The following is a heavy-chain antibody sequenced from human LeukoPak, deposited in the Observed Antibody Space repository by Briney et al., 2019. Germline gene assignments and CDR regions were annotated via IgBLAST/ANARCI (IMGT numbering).Heavy chain of an antibody. CDR2: IYYSGST. CDR1: GGSISSYY. CDR3: AKIRGGYTSNWFDP. Sequence: ASETLSLTCTVSGGSISSYYWSWIRQPPGKGLEWTGYIYYSGSTNYNPSLKSRVTISVDTSKNQFSLKLSSVTAADTAVYYCAKIRGGYTSNWFDPWGKATLVTVSS. V-gene: IGHV4-59*01. J-gene: IGHJ5*02. D-gene: IGHD3-22*01.